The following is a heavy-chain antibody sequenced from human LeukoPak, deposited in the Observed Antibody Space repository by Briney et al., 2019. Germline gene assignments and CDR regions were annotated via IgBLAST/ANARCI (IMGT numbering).Heavy chain of an antibody. J-gene: IGHJ4*02. D-gene: IGHD6-13*01. V-gene: IGHV1-18*01. Sequence: GASVKVSCKASGYTFTSYGITWVRQAPGQGLEWMGWISAYNGNTNYAQKLQGRVTMTTDTSTSTAYMELRSLRSDDTAVYYCARVPFIAAAGTGDYWGQGTLVTVSS. CDR2: ISAYNGNT. CDR3: ARVPFIAAAGTGDY. CDR1: GYTFTSYG.